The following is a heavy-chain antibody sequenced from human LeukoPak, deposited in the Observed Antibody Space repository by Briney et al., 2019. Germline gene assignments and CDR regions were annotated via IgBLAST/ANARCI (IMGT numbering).Heavy chain of an antibody. D-gene: IGHD1-20*01. J-gene: IGHJ4*02. CDR2: IYHSGST. V-gene: IGHV4-30-2*01. CDR3: ARGIITGNLYYFDY. CDR1: GGSISSGGHS. Sequence: SETLSLTCAVSGGSISSGGHSWSWIRQPPGKGLEWIGYIYHSGSTYYNPSLKSRVTISVDRSKNQFSLKLSSVTAADTAVYYCARGIITGNLYYFDYWGQGTLVTVSS.